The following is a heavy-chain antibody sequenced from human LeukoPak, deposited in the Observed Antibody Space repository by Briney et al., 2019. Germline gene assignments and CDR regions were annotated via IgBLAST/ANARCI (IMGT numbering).Heavy chain of an antibody. CDR2: ISSSSSYK. CDR1: GFTFSSYS. D-gene: IGHD6-13*01. V-gene: IGHV3-21*01. Sequence: GGSLRLSCAASGFTFSSYSMNWVRQAPGKGLEWVSSISSSSSYKYYADSVKGRFTISRDNAKNSLYLQMNSLRAEDTAVYYCARDAGGYSSSWYQISSHRYYFDYWGQGTLVTVSS. CDR3: ARDAGGYSSSWYQISSHRYYFDY. J-gene: IGHJ4*02.